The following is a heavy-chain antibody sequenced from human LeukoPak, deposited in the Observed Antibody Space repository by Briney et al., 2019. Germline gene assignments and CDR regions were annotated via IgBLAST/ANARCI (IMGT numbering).Heavy chain of an antibody. CDR2: ISSSSSYI. Sequence: PGGSLRLSCAASGFTFSSYSMNWVRQAPGKGLEWVSSISSSSSYIYYADSVKGRFTISRDNAKNSLYLQMNSLRAEDTALYYCAKAVGVAAGTVIDYWGQGTLVTVSS. D-gene: IGHD6-13*01. J-gene: IGHJ4*02. CDR1: GFTFSSYS. V-gene: IGHV3-21*04. CDR3: AKAVGVAAGTVIDY.